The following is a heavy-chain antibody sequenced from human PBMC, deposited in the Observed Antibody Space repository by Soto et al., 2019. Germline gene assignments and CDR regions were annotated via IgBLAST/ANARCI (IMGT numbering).Heavy chain of an antibody. CDR1: GYTFTSYG. CDR3: ARGSYDSSGYYRNLFDY. J-gene: IGHJ4*02. CDR2: ISAYNGNT. V-gene: IGHV1-18*01. Sequence: ASVKVSCKASGYTFTSYGISWVRQAPGQGLEWMGWISAYNGNTNYAQKLQGRVTMTTDTSTSTAYMELRSLRSDDTAVYYCARGSYDSSGYYRNLFDYWGQGTLVTVSS. D-gene: IGHD3-22*01.